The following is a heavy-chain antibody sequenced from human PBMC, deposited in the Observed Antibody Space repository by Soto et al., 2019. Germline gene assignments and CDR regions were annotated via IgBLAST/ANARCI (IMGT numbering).Heavy chain of an antibody. D-gene: IGHD4-4*01. CDR2: ISAYNGNT. Sequence: ASVKVSCKASGYTFTSYGISWVRQAPGQGLEWMGWISAYNGNTNYAQKLQGRVTMTTDTSTSTAYMELRSLRSDDTAVYYCAREGDYSNYGSQYYYGMDVWGQGTTVTVSS. CDR1: GYTFTSYG. J-gene: IGHJ6*02. V-gene: IGHV1-18*01. CDR3: AREGDYSNYGSQYYYGMDV.